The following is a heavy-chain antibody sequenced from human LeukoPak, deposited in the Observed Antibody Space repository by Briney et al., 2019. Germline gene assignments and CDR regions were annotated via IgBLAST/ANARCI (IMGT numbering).Heavy chain of an antibody. CDR1: GFTFSSYS. CDR3: ARDREVVVAARLFDY. D-gene: IGHD2-15*01. CDR2: ISSSSSYI. Sequence: PGGSLRLSCAASGFTFSSYSMNWVRQAPGKGLEWVSSISSSSSYIYYADSVKGRFTISRDNSKNTVSLQMNSLRAEDTAVYYCARDREVVVAARLFDYWGQGTLVTVSS. J-gene: IGHJ4*02. V-gene: IGHV3-21*01.